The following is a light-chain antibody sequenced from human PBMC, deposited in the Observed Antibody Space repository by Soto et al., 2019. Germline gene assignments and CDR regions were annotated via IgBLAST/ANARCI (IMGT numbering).Light chain of an antibody. CDR1: QSVSSSY. CDR2: GAS. V-gene: IGKV3-20*01. CDR3: QQYGSSPPT. J-gene: IGKJ3*01. Sequence: EIVLTQSPGTLSLSPGERATLSCRASQSVSSSYLAWYQQKPGQAPRLLIYGASSRATGIPDRFSGSGSWTDFTLNISSLEPEDFAVYYCQQYGSSPPTFGPGTKVDIK.